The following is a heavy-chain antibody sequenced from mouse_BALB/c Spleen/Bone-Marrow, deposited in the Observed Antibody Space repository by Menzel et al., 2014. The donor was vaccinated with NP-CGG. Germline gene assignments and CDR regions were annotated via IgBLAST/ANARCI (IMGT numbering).Heavy chain of an antibody. J-gene: IGHJ2*01. V-gene: IGHV1S81*02. CDR1: GYTFTSYW. CDR2: INPSNGRT. D-gene: IGHD1-1*01. Sequence: QVQLKESGAELVKPGASVKLSCKASGYTFTSYWMHWVKQRPGQGLEWIGEINPSNGRTNYNEKFKSKATLTVDKSSSTAYMQLSSLTSEDSAVYYCARRTTTVVATDYWGQGTTLTVSP. CDR3: ARRTTTVVATDY.